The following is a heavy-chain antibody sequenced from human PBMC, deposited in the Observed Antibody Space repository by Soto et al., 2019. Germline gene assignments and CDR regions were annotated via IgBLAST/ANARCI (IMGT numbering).Heavy chain of an antibody. D-gene: IGHD3-10*01. J-gene: IGHJ5*02. CDR2: INHSGST. CDR3: ARTRKDRITMVRGVIILGFDP. CDR1: GGSFSGYY. V-gene: IGHV4-34*01. Sequence: SETLSLTCAVYGGSFSGYYWSWIRQPPGKGLEWIGEINHSGSTNYNPSLKSRVTISVDTSKNQFSLKLSSVTAADTAVYYCARTRKDRITMVRGVIILGFDPWGQGTLVTVSS.